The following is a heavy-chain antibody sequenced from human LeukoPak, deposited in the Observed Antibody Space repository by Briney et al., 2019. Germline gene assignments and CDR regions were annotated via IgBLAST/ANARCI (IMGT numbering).Heavy chain of an antibody. Sequence: GGPLEFSCKGLGSPITNYSLGWVRQLQGKGLEWIEIIYAVDFDISNRTAFQGQVTFSAEKSMSSSYLQWSGLKASDPPMFSVATPGYGGKSNYGMDVWGQGTTVTVSS. V-gene: IGHV5-51*01. J-gene: IGHJ6*02. CDR3: ATPGYGGKSNYGMDV. D-gene: IGHD4-23*01. CDR1: GSPITNYS. CDR2: IYAVDFDI.